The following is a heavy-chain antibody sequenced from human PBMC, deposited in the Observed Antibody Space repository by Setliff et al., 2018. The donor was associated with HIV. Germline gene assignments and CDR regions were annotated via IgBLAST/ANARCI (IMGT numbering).Heavy chain of an antibody. J-gene: IGHJ3*02. D-gene: IGHD6-13*01. Sequence: ASVKVSCKASGVTFSNYAISWVRQAPGQGLEWMGGIIPILGTANYAQKFQGRVTITTDESTITAYMELSSLRSEDTAVYYCARDTGQQRVGFDIWGQGTMVTVSS. CDR3: ARDTGQQRVGFDI. CDR2: IIPILGTA. V-gene: IGHV1-69*05. CDR1: GVTFSNYA.